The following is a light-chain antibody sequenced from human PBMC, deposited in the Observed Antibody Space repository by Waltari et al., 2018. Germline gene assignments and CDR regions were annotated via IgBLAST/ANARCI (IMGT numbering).Light chain of an antibody. CDR1: QTIVDN. J-gene: IGKJ4*01. V-gene: IGKV3-15*01. CDR2: AAS. CDR3: QQYRHWPLA. Sequence: ETVMTQSQATLSVSPGERVTLSCRASQTIVDNLAWYQQRPGQPPRLLIYAASTRATGVPARFSGGGSGTEFTLTISSLQSEDFAVYYCQQYRHWPLAFGGGTKVEI.